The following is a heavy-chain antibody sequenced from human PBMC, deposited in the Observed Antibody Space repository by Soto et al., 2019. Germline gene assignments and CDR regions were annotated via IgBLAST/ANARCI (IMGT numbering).Heavy chain of an antibody. CDR1: GYTFTSYG. CDR3: ARESAVAALDP. V-gene: IGHV1-18*01. J-gene: IGHJ5*02. D-gene: IGHD6-19*01. Sequence: QVQLVQSGAEVQKPGASVKVSCKASGYTFTSYGISSVRQAPGQGLEWMGWNCSYNGNTNYAQMLQGRVTMNTDTSTSTVYMALRSLRSDDTAVYYCARESAVAALDPWGQGTLVTVSS. CDR2: NCSYNGNT.